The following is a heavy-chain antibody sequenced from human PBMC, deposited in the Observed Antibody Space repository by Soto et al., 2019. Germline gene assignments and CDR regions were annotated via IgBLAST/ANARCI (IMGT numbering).Heavy chain of an antibody. J-gene: IGHJ4*02. D-gene: IGHD3-16*02. CDR2: INHSGTT. V-gene: IGHV4-34*01. CDR1: GGSFSGYY. Sequence: SETLSLTCAVYGGSFSGYYWSWIRQPPGKGLEWIGEINHSGTTNYNPSLKSGVTISGDTSKNQFSLKLSSVTAADTAVYYCARVRNYDYIWGSYRIFDYWGQGTLVTVSS. CDR3: ARVRNYDYIWGSYRIFDY.